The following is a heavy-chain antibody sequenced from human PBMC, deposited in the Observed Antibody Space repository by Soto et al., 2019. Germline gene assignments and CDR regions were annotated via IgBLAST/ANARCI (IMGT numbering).Heavy chain of an antibody. Sequence: SETLSLTCTVSGASISYGGFPWSWIRQSPGKGLEWIGYISHLENTYLHPSFKSRLTMSIDRTRNQFSLKLSSVTAADMAVYYCARGGGYDSFDYWGQGTLVTVSS. V-gene: IGHV4-30-2*06. J-gene: IGHJ4*02. D-gene: IGHD5-12*01. CDR3: ARGGGYDSFDY. CDR2: ISHLENT. CDR1: GASISYGGFP.